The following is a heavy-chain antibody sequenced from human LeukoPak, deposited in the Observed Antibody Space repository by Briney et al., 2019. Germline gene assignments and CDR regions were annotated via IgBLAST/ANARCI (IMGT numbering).Heavy chain of an antibody. CDR1: GFTFSSYS. V-gene: IGHV3-48*01. Sequence: GGSLRLSCAASGFTFSSYSMNWVRQAPGKGLEWVSYISSSSSTIYYADSVKGRFTISRDNSKNTLYLQMNSLRSEDTAVYYCARGASMTTDYYYYYMDVWGKGTTVTVSS. J-gene: IGHJ6*03. D-gene: IGHD4-11*01. CDR3: ARGASMTTDYYYYYMDV. CDR2: ISSSSSTI.